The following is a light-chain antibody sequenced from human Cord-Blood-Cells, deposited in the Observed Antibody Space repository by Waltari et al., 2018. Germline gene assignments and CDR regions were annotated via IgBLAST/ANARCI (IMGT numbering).Light chain of an antibody. CDR1: SSDAGRYNR. CDR2: EVS. V-gene: IGLV2-18*02. J-gene: IGLJ3*02. CDR3: SSYTSSSTSV. Sequence: QSALTQPPSVSGSPGQSVTISCPGTSSDAGRYNRVSWYQQPPGTAPKLMIYEVSNRPSGVPDRFSGSKSGNTASLTISGLQAEDEADYYCSSYTSSSTSVFGGGTKLTVL.